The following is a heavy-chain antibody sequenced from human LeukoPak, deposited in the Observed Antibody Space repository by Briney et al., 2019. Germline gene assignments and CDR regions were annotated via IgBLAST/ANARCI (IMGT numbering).Heavy chain of an antibody. CDR2: IYTSGST. J-gene: IGHJ6*03. Sequence: SETLSLTCTVSGGSISSYYWSWIRQPAGKGLEWIGRIYTSGSTNYNPSLKSRVTMSVDTSKNQFSLKLSSVTAADTAVYYCARDGTVVPAAIRGPLFYYYYYMDVWGKGTTVTVSS. CDR1: GGSISSYY. D-gene: IGHD2-2*02. CDR3: ARDGTVVPAAIRGPLFYYYYYMDV. V-gene: IGHV4-4*07.